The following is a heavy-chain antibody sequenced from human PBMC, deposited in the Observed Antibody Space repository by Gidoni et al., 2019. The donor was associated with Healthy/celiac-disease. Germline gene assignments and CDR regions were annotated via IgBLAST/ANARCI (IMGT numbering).Heavy chain of an antibody. V-gene: IGHV3-30-3*01. CDR2: ISYDGSNK. CDR3: ARVSFDP. J-gene: IGHJ5*02. CDR1: GFTFSSYA. Sequence: QLQLGESGGGVFQPGRSSRFPCPASGFTFSSYAMHWVRQAPGQWLEWVAVISYDGSNKYYAASVKGRFTISRDNSKNTLYLQMNSLRAGDTAVYYCARVSFDPWGQGTLVTVSS.